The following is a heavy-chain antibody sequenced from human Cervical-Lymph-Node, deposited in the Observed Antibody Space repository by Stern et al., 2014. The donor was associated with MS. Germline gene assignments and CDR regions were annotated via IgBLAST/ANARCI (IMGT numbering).Heavy chain of an antibody. Sequence: VQLVQSGAEVKKSGESLKISCKGTGYNFPNYWIGWVRQMPGKGLEWMGIIYPAASDTRYSPSFQGQVTISADKSINPAYLQWNSLKASDTAIYFCAKGAGATLRRFDFWGQGTLVTVSS. V-gene: IGHV5-51*03. J-gene: IGHJ4*02. CDR3: AKGAGATLRRFDF. CDR2: IYPAASDT. D-gene: IGHD1-14*01. CDR1: GYNFPNYW.